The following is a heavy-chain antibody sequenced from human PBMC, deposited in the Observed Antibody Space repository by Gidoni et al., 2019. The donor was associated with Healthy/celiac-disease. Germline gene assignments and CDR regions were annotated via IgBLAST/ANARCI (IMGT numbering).Heavy chain of an antibody. CDR3: AKSPIPRRQQLVPAGMDV. J-gene: IGHJ6*02. Sequence: QVQLVESGGGVVQPGRSLRLSCAASGFTFSSYGMHWVRQAPGKGLEWVAVISYDGSNKYYADSVKGRFTISRDNSKNTLYLRMNSLRAEDTAVYYCAKSPIPRRQQLVPAGMDVWGQGTTVTVSS. D-gene: IGHD6-13*01. V-gene: IGHV3-30*18. CDR2: ISYDGSNK. CDR1: GFTFSSYG.